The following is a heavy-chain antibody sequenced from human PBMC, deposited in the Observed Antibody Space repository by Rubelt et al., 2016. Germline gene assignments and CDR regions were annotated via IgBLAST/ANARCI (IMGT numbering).Heavy chain of an antibody. D-gene: IGHD1-26*01. CDR1: GDSVSTNSAT. J-gene: IGHJ4*02. CDR3: ARDYSGSFDN. V-gene: IGHV6-1*01. Sequence: QVQLQQSGPGLVKPSQTLSLTCDMSGDSVSTNSATWNWIRQSPSRGLEWLGRTYYRSKWYYDYAVSVKSRITISPDTSNNQFSLQLDSVTPEDTAVYYCARDYSGSFDNWGQGTLVTVSS. CDR2: TYYRSKWYY.